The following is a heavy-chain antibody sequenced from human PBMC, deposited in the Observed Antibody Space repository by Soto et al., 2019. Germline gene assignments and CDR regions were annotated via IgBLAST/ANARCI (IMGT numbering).Heavy chain of an antibody. J-gene: IGHJ4*02. D-gene: IGHD4-17*01. Sequence: EVQLVVSGGNLVQPGGSLRLSCAASGFTVSSNFMSWVRQAPGKGLEWVSIIYSGGSTYYADSVKGRFTISRDNSKNTLYLQMNSLRADDTAVYYCASRRNPYGAYDYWGQGTLVTVSS. V-gene: IGHV3-66*01. CDR1: GFTVSSNF. CDR2: IYSGGST. CDR3: ASRRNPYGAYDY.